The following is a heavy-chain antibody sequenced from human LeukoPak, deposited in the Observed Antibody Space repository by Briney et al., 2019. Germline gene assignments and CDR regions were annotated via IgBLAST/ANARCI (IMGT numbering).Heavy chain of an antibody. J-gene: IGHJ3*02. Sequence: SHSLSITCTISCASISSRDYYTNWIRQPPGKVLQWIGYIYYSGSTYYNPSLKTQVTISVDTSKNQFSLKLTSATAPDTAVYYCARRGKYQWFGHRAQQLDPFHTSGQATMVTVSP. CDR3: ARRGKYQWFGHRAQQLDPFHT. D-gene: IGHD3-10*01. CDR1: CASISSRDYY. CDR2: IYYSGST. V-gene: IGHV4-30-4*08.